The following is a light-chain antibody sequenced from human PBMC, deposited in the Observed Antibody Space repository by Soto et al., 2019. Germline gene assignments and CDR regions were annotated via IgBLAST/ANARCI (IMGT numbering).Light chain of an antibody. J-gene: IGKJ1*01. CDR3: QQYYSYPLR. CDR1: QGISSY. Sequence: AIRMTQSPSSFSASTGDRVTITCRARQGISSYLAWYQQKPGKAPKLLIYAASTLQSAVPSRFRGSVSGTDFTLAVSCLQSEDLATYYCQQYYSYPLRFGPGTKVDIQ. CDR2: AAS. V-gene: IGKV1-8*01.